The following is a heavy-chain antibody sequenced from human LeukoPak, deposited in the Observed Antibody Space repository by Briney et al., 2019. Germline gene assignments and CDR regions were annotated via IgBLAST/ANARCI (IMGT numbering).Heavy chain of an antibody. J-gene: IGHJ4*02. CDR1: GYTFTNYF. CDR2: VDPEDGEI. V-gene: IGHV1-69-2*01. Sequence: ASVTVSCNAAGYTFTNYFINWVQRAPRPRLEWLGRVDPEDGEIVYAAMFQGRVAITADTSTDTAYMEMTSLTSEDTAVYYCATIVWSGYYRVDYWGQGTLVTVSS. D-gene: IGHD3-3*01. CDR3: ATIVWSGYYRVDY.